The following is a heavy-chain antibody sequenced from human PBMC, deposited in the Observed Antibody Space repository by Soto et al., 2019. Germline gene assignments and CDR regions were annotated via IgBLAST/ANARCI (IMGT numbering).Heavy chain of an antibody. V-gene: IGHV4-59*12. J-gene: IGHJ6*02. CDR3: ARERVGHSAMDV. D-gene: IGHD1-26*01. CDR1: GGSITNYY. Sequence: QVQLQESGPGLVKPLETLSLMCTVSGGSITNYYWSWIRQSPAKGLEWIGYVSDSGSTKYNPSLKSRVTISVDTSKNQFSLKLTSLTAADTAVYYCARERVGHSAMDVWGQGTTVTVSS. CDR2: VSDSGST.